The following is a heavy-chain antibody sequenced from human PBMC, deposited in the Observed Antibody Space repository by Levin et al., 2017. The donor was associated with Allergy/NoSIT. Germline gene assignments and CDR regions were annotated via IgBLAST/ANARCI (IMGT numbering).Heavy chain of an antibody. CDR2: INTISSHI. D-gene: IGHD3-9*01. V-gene: IGHV3-21*01. J-gene: IGHJ6*02. CDR1: GFTFSTYA. Sequence: KRGESLKISCAASGFTFSTYALNWVRQAPGKGLEWVSSINTISSHIYYANSVRGRFTISRDNARNSLYLQMSSLRPEDTAVYYCARDDSFTGYQRFDAMDVWGRGTTVTVSS. CDR3: ARDDSFTGYQRFDAMDV.